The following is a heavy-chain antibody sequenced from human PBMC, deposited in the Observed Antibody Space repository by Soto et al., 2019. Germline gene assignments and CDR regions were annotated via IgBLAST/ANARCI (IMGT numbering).Heavy chain of an antibody. CDR2: IRSKAYGGTT. Sequence: PGEYLKISCTASGFTFGDYAMSWFRQAPGKGLEWVGFIRSKAYGGTTEYAASVKGRFTISRDDSKSIAYLQMNSLKTEDTAVYYCTRVGSDFWSGYSNDAFDIWGQGTMVT. V-gene: IGHV3-49*03. J-gene: IGHJ3*02. CDR1: GFTFGDYA. CDR3: TRVGSDFWSGYSNDAFDI. D-gene: IGHD3-3*01.